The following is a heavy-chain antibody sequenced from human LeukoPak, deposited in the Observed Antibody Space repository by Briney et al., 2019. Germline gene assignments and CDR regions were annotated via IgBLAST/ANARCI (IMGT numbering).Heavy chain of an antibody. CDR2: FDPEDGET. V-gene: IGHV1-24*01. Sequence: APVKVSCKVSGYTLTELSMHWVRQAPGKGLEWMGGFDPEDGETIYAQKFQGRVTMTEDASTDTAYMELSSLRSEDTAVYYCATPVSYYYDSSGGYQYFQHWGQGTL. D-gene: IGHD3-22*01. CDR1: GYTLTELS. CDR3: ATPVSYYYDSSGGYQYFQH. J-gene: IGHJ1*01.